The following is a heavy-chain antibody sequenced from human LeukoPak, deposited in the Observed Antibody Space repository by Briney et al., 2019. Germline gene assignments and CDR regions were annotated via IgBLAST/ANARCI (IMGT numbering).Heavy chain of an antibody. CDR2: IRYDGSNK. D-gene: IGHD6-19*01. V-gene: IGHV3-30*02. J-gene: IGHJ3*02. CDR1: GFTFSSYG. Sequence: PGGSLRLSCAASGFTFSSYGMHWVRQAPGKGLEWVAFIRYDGSNKYYADSVKGRFTISRDNSKNTLYLQMNSLRAEDTAVYYCARDSSGWYSPDLHDAFDIWGQGTMVTVSS. CDR3: ARDSSGWYSPDLHDAFDI.